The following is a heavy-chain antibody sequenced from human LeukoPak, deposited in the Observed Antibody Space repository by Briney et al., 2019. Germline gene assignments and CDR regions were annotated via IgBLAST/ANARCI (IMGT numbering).Heavy chain of an antibody. Sequence: GGSLRLSCAASDFSFTTYAMSWVRQAPGKGLEWVSSISGGDPTTYYADSVKGRFTISRDNSKNTLYLQMNSLRAEDAAVYYCAKAPVTSCRGAFCYPFDSWGQGTVVTVSS. CDR3: AKAPVTSCRGAFCYPFDS. CDR1: DFSFTTYA. V-gene: IGHV3-23*01. CDR2: ISGGDPTT. D-gene: IGHD2-15*01. J-gene: IGHJ4*02.